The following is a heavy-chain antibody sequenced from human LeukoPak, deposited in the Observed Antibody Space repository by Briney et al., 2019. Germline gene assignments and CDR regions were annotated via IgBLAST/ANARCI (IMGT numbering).Heavy chain of an antibody. J-gene: IGHJ4*02. V-gene: IGHV1-18*01. CDR3: ARGDRITISWPLDY. D-gene: IGHD3-3*01. Sequence: ASVKVSCKTSGYTFTNYGINWVRQAPGQGLEWMGWISADNGNTNFGQKVKDRVTLTTDTSTTTAYMELRSLRSDDTAVYYCARGDRITISWPLDYWGQGTLVSVSS. CDR2: ISADNGNT. CDR1: GYTFTNYG.